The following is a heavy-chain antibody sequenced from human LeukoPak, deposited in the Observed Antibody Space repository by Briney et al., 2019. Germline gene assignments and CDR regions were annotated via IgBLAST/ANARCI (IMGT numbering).Heavy chain of an antibody. V-gene: IGHV3-30*18. CDR3: AKDWDIIYNAFDI. J-gene: IGHJ3*02. CDR2: ISYDGSNK. Sequence: GGSLRLSCAASGFTFSSYAMSWVRQAPGKGLEWVAVISYDGSNKYYADSVKGRFTISRDNSKNTLYLQMNSLRAEDTAVYYCAKDWDIIYNAFDIWGQGTMVTVSS. CDR1: GFTFSSYA. D-gene: IGHD2-15*01.